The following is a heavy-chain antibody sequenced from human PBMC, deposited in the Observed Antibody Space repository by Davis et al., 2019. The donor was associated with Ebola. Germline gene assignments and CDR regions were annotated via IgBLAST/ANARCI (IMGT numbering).Heavy chain of an antibody. CDR2: IYYSGST. D-gene: IGHD6-6*01. CDR3: ARDASYSSSSGGFDY. V-gene: IGHV4-39*07. CDR1: GGSISSSSYY. J-gene: IGHJ4*02. Sequence: PSETLSLTCTVSGGSISSSSYYWGWIRQPPGKGLEWIGSIYYSGSTYYNPSPKSRVPISVDTSKNQFSLKLSSVTAADTAVYYCARDASYSSSSGGFDYWGQGTLVTVSS.